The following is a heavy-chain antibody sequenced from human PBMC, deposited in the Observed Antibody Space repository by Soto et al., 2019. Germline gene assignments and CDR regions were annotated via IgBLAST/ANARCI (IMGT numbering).Heavy chain of an antibody. CDR2: ISGSGSTI. J-gene: IGHJ3*02. V-gene: IGHV3-48*03. CDR1: GFTFSSFA. Sequence: GGSLRLSCAVSGFTFSSFAMNWVRQAPGKGLEWVSYISGSGSTIYYADSVKGRFTISRDNAKNSLYLQVNSLRAEDTAVYYCAREDHSGSFYGAFDIWGQGTVVSVSS. CDR3: AREDHSGSFYGAFDI. D-gene: IGHD1-26*01.